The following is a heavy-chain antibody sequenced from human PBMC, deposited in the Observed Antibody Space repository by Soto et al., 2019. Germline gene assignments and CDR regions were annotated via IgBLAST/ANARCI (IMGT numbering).Heavy chain of an antibody. J-gene: IGHJ6*02. CDR3: AKLQQRGWYYYYGMDV. D-gene: IGHD6-13*01. Sequence: GGSLRLSCAASGFTFSTYAMSWVRQVPGKGLEWVSAISGSGGSTYYADSVKGRFTISRDNSKNTLYLQMNSLRAEDTAVYYCAKLQQRGWYYYYGMDVWGQGTTVTVSS. V-gene: IGHV3-23*01. CDR2: ISGSGGST. CDR1: GFTFSTYA.